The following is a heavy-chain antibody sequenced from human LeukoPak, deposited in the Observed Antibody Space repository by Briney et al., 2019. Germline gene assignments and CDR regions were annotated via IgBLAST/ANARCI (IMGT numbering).Heavy chain of an antibody. CDR2: IYYSGSI. CDR3: AREGVPYGSGSYFSCFSCALNDY. J-gene: IGHJ4*02. CDR1: GGSISSSSYY. D-gene: IGHD3-10*01. V-gene: IGHV4-39*07. Sequence: SETLSLTCTVSGGSISSSSYYWGWIREPPGNGLEGIGSIYYSGSIYYNPSLKSRVTISVDTSKNQFSLKLSSVTAADTAVYYCAREGVPYGSGSYFSCFSCALNDYWGQGTLVTVSS.